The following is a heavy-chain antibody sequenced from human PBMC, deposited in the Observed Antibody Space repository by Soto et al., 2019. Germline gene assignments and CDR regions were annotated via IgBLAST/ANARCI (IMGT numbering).Heavy chain of an antibody. CDR3: ASWRNWFYDAFDI. CDR1: GFTFSSYS. J-gene: IGHJ3*02. Sequence: GGSPRISCAASGFTFSSYSMNWVRQAPGKGLEWVSYISTSSSTKYYAASVKGRFTTSRDNDNNSLYVQMNSRRAEDTAVYYCASWRNWFYDAFDIWGIETMFPVSS. V-gene: IGHV3-48*01. D-gene: IGHD3-9*01. CDR2: ISTSSSTK.